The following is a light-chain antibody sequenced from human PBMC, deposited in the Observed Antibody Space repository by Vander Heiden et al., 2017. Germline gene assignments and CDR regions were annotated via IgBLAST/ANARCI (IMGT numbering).Light chain of an antibody. CDR1: SSDVGGYNY. Sequence: QPALTQPASVSGSPGQPITISCTGTSSDVGGYNYVSWYEQHPGKAPKLMIYEVSNRPSGVSNRFSGSKSGNTASLTISGLQAEDEADYYCSSYTSSRYVFGTGTKV. V-gene: IGLV2-14*01. J-gene: IGLJ1*01. CDR3: SSYTSSRYV. CDR2: EVS.